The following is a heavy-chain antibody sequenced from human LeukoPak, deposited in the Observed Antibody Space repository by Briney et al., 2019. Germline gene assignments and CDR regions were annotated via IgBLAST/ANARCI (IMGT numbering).Heavy chain of an antibody. J-gene: IGHJ4*02. CDR3: ARNLYYYDSSGYFF. D-gene: IGHD3-22*01. CDR2: INPNSGGT. V-gene: IGHV1-2*06. CDR1: GYTFTGYY. Sequence: ASVKVACKASGYTFTGYYMHWVRQAPGQGLEWMGRINPNSGGTNYAQKFQGRVTMTRDTSISTAYMELSRLRSDDTAVYYCARNLYYYDSSGYFFWGQGTLVTVSS.